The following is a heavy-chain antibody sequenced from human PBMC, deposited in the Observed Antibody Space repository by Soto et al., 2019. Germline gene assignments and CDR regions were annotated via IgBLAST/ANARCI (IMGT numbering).Heavy chain of an antibody. J-gene: IGHJ4*02. CDR2: IHYSGDI. CDR1: GDSVTSSDW. Sequence: QVQLQESGPGLVKPSGTLSLTCAVSGDSVTSSDWWSWVRQAPGKGLEWIGEIHYSGDINYDPSLRSRVTISVDRSKNQFSLNLSSVTAPDTAVFFCVCNGYYSLEYWGQGPLVIVSP. V-gene: IGHV4-4*02. D-gene: IGHD3-22*01. CDR3: VCNGYYSLEY.